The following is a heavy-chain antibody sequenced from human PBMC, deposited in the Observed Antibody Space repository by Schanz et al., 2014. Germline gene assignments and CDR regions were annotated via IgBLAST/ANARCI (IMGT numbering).Heavy chain of an antibody. Sequence: VQLVESGGGFVQPGGSLGLSCVVSGFTVSSDHMSWVRQAPGKGLEWVSDISSGSSYANYADSVKGRFTISRDNAKNSLFLQMNRLRAEDTAVYYCAKQIHYDILTVTRNWGQGTLVTVSS. CDR3: AKQIHYDILTVTRN. V-gene: IGHV3-11*06. CDR2: ISSGSSYA. D-gene: IGHD3-9*01. J-gene: IGHJ4*02. CDR1: GFTVSSDH.